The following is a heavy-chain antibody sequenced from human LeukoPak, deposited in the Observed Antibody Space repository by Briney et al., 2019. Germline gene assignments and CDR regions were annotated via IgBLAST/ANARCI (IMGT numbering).Heavy chain of an antibody. J-gene: IGHJ4*02. CDR2: VSGSGGNT. CDR1: GFTFTSYA. V-gene: IGHV3-23*01. CDR3: AKRVSAPLYYFDY. Sequence: GSLRLSCAASGFTFTSYAMSWVRQAPGKGLEWVSIVSGSGGNTYYADSVKGRFTISRDNSKNTLYLQMNSLRAEDTAVYYCAKRVSAPLYYFDYWGQGTLVTVSS.